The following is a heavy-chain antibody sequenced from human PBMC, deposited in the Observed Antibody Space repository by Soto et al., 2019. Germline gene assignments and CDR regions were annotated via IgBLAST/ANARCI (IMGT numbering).Heavy chain of an antibody. Sequence: PSETLSLTCSVSGASISSGHYYWTWIRQPPGKGLEWIGSIYNTGSTSYNPSLTSRLSISFDTSENHFSLRLFSVTVADTAVYYCALALGPTAGLDYWGQGSLVTVSS. V-gene: IGHV4-30-4*01. CDR3: ALALGPTAGLDY. CDR2: IYNTGST. CDR1: GASISSGHYY. D-gene: IGHD7-27*01. J-gene: IGHJ4*02.